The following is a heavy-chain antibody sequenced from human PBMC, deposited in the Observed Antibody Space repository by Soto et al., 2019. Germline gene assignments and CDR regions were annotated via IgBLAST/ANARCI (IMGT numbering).Heavy chain of an antibody. CDR3: AHYSSTSSFDY. CDR2: IYWDDDK. CDR1: GFSLSTSGMG. V-gene: IGHV2-5*02. Sequence: QITLKESGPTLVIPTQTFKLACTFSGFSLSTSGMGVGWIRQPPGKALEWLALIYWDDDKRYSPSLKSRLTITKDTSKNQVVLTMTNMDPVDTATYYCAHYSSTSSFDYWGQGTLVTVSS. D-gene: IGHD6-13*01. J-gene: IGHJ4*02.